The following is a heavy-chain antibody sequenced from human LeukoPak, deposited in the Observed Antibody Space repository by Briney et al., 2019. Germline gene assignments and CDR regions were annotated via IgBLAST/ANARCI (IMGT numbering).Heavy chain of an antibody. V-gene: IGHV4-59*08. CDR1: GGSISSYY. CDR2: IYYSGST. Sequence: PSETLSLTCTVSGGSISSYYWSWIRQPPGKGLEWIGYIYYSGSTNYNPSLKSRVTISVDTSKNQFSLKLSSVTAADTAVYYCARHAIAWFDPWGQGTLVTVSS. D-gene: IGHD3-22*01. CDR3: ARHAIAWFDP. J-gene: IGHJ5*02.